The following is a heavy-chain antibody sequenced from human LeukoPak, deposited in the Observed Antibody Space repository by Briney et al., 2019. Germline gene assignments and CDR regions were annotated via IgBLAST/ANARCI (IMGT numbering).Heavy chain of an antibody. CDR2: INCNGGST. CDR3: AKDSRSRRSYIFDY. D-gene: IGHD3-10*01. V-gene: IGHV3-43D*03. CDR1: GFTFDGYA. J-gene: IGHJ4*02. Sequence: GGSLRLSCTASGFTFDGYAMHWVRQAPGKGLEWISLINCNGGSTYYADSVKGRFTISRDNSKSSPYMQMNSLRAEDTALYYCAKDSRSRRSYIFDYWGQGTLVTVSS.